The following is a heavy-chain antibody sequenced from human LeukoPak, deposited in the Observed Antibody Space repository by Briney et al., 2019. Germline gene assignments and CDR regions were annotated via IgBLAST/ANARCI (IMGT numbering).Heavy chain of an antibody. CDR2: ISPTGSTT. CDR1: GFSFSGHW. D-gene: IGHD6-13*01. V-gene: IGHV3-74*01. J-gene: IGHJ4*02. Sequence: GGSLRLSCAASGFSFSGHWMRWARQLPGKGLVWVSRISPTGSTTSYADSVKGRFTVSRDNAKNTLYLQVNNLRAEDTAVYYCARGPSSNWSGLDFWGQGTLLTVSS. CDR3: ARGPSSNWSGLDF.